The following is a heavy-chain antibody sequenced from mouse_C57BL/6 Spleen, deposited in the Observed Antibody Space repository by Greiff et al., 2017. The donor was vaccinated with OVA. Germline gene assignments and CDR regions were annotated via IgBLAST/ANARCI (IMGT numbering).Heavy chain of an antibody. Sequence: EVKLMESGPELVKPGASVKISCKASGYSFTDYNMNWVKQSPGKSLEWIGVINPNYGTTSYNQKFKGKATLTVDQSSSTAYMQLNSLTSEDSAVYYCARRNYGSPFDYWGQGTTLTVSS. J-gene: IGHJ2*01. CDR2: INPNYGTT. V-gene: IGHV1-39*01. CDR1: GYSFTDYN. D-gene: IGHD1-1*01. CDR3: ARRNYGSPFDY.